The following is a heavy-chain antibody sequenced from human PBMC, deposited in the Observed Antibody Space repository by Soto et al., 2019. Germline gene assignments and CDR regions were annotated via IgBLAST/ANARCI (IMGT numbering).Heavy chain of an antibody. D-gene: IGHD3-10*01. J-gene: IGHJ6*02. Sequence: EVQLVESGGGLIQPGGSLNLSCEASGLPVSTNYMSWVRQAPGKGLEWVSVIYNDGKTYYADSVKGRFTISRDASKNTLHLQMDSLRDEDTAVYYCVRPLPSGQNYGMDVWGQGTTVTVSS. CDR3: VRPLPSGQNYGMDV. V-gene: IGHV3-53*01. CDR2: IYNDGKT. CDR1: GLPVSTNY.